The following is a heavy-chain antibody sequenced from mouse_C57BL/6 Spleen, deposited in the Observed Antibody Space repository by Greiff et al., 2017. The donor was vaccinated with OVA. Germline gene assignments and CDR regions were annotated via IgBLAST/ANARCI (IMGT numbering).Heavy chain of an antibody. D-gene: IGHD2-1*01. Sequence: VQLQQSVAELVRPGASVTLSCTASGFNIKNTYMPWVKQRPEQGLEWIGRIDPANGNTKYAPKFQGKATITADTSSNTAYLQLSSLTSEDTAIYYCARFGNYEAWFAYWGQGTRVTVAA. CDR2: IDPANGNT. J-gene: IGHJ3*01. CDR3: ARFGNYEAWFAY. V-gene: IGHV14-3*01. CDR1: GFNIKNTY.